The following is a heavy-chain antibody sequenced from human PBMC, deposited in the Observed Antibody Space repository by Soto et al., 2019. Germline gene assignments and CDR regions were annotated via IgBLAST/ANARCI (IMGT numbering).Heavy chain of an antibody. V-gene: IGHV3-30-3*01. D-gene: IGHD3-3*01. CDR3: AREANKWSGVAYYYGMDV. CDR1: GFTFSSYA. J-gene: IGHJ6*02. Sequence: QVQLVESGGGVVQPGRSLRLSCAASGFTFSSYAMHWVRQAPGKGLEWVAVISYDGSNKYYADSVKGRFTISRDNSKNTLYLQMNSLRAEDTAVYYCAREANKWSGVAYYYGMDVWGQGTTVTVSS. CDR2: ISYDGSNK.